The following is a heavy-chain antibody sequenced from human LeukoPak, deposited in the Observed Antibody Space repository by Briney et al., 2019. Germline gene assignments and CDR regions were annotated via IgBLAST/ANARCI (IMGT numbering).Heavy chain of an antibody. D-gene: IGHD4-11*01. CDR2: ISGSGDST. J-gene: IGHJ6*03. Sequence: HSGGSLRLSCAASGFTFSSYAISWVRQAPGKGLEWVSAISGSGDSTFYAGSVKGRFTISRDNSKNTLYLQMNSLRAEDTAVYYCAKVNENSNYYYYYYMDVWGKGTTVTVSS. CDR1: GFTFSSYA. V-gene: IGHV3-23*01. CDR3: AKVNENSNYYYYYYMDV.